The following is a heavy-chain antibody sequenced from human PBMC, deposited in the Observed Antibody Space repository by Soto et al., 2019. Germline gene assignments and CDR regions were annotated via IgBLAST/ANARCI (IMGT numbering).Heavy chain of an antibody. CDR1: GGSFTSNNW. V-gene: IGHV4-4*02. Sequence: QVQLQESGPGLVKPSGTLSLTCAVSGGSFTSNNWWTWVRQPPGQGLEWIGEIYRTGSTNYNTSLKGRVTISLDKSENQFSLKVTSLTAADTAVYYCASRDPGTSVDYWGQGTLVTVSS. CDR3: ASRDPGTSVDY. D-gene: IGHD1-7*01. J-gene: IGHJ4*02. CDR2: IYRTGST.